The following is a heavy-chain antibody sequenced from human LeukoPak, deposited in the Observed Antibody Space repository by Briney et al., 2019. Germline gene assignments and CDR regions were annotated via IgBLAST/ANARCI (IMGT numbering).Heavy chain of an antibody. D-gene: IGHD3-10*01. V-gene: IGHV4-59*01. CDR3: ARVEEGYGSGRRENYYYYYMDV. CDR1: GGSISSYY. J-gene: IGHJ6*03. CDR2: IHYSGST. Sequence: SETLSLTCTVSGGSISSYYWSWIRQPPGKGREWIGYIHYSGSTNYKPSLKSRVTISVDTSKNQFSLKLSSVTAADTAVYYCARVEEGYGSGRRENYYYYYMDVWGKGTTVTISS.